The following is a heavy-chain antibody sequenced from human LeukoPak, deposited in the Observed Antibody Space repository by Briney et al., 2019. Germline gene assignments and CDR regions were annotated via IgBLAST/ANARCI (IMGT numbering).Heavy chain of an antibody. CDR1: GYTFTSYD. Sequence: ASVKVSCKASGYTFTSYDINWVRQAPGQGLEWMGWISAYNGNTNYAQKLQGRVTMTTDTSTSTAYMELRSLRSDDTAVYYCARDGPTTVTIDYYYYMDVWGKGTTVTVSS. D-gene: IGHD4-17*01. J-gene: IGHJ6*03. CDR2: ISAYNGNT. V-gene: IGHV1-18*01. CDR3: ARDGPTTVTIDYYYYMDV.